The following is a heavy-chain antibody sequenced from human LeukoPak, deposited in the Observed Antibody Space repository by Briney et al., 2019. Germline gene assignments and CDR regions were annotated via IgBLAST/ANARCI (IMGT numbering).Heavy chain of an antibody. D-gene: IGHD5-24*01. CDR1: GFTFSNYE. Sequence: GGSLRLSCEASGFTFSNYEMNWVRQAPGKGLEWLSYISSGGTTIYYADSLKGRFTISRDNSKNTLYLQMNSLRAEDTAVYYCAKGGDGYNRDAFDIWDQGTMVTVSS. CDR2: ISSGGTTI. CDR3: AKGGDGYNRDAFDI. J-gene: IGHJ3*02. V-gene: IGHV3-48*03.